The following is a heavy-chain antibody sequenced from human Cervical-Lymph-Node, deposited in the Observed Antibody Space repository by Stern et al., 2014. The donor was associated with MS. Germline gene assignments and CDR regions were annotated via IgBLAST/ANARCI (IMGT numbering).Heavy chain of an antibody. D-gene: IGHD3-16*01. CDR2: ISRGGNTV. Sequence: QVQLMQSGGDLVKPGGSLRLSCAASGFSFSDYYMNWFRQAPGKGPEWVSYISRGGNTVYYADSVKGRFTISRDNAKYSLYLQMNSLTAEDTAVYYCARDAGGVASSDYWGQGTLVTVSS. V-gene: IGHV3-11*01. CDR3: ARDAGGVASSDY. CDR1: GFSFSDYY. J-gene: IGHJ4*02.